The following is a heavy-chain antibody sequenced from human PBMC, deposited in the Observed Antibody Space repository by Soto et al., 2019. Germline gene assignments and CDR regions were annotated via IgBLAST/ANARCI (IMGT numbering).Heavy chain of an antibody. Sequence: ASVKAYYNPSGYTFTGISMHWFQQAPGQGLEWMGWINPDVGGTNYAQKFQGRVTMTRDTSISTAYMELSRLRSDDTAVYYCATDQYNWNYYYYYGMDVWGQGTTVTVSS. D-gene: IGHD1-20*01. J-gene: IGHJ6*02. CDR1: GYTFTGIS. CDR2: INPDVGGT. V-gene: IGHV1-2*02. CDR3: ATDQYNWNYYYYYGMDV.